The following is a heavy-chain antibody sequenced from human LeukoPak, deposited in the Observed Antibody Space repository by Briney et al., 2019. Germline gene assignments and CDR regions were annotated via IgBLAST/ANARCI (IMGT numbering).Heavy chain of an antibody. CDR3: ARGSRKGSSWYYFYGMDV. Sequence: QPGGSLRLSCAASGFTFSSYAMHWVRQAPGKGLEWVAVISYDGSNKYYADSVKGRFTISRDNSKNTLYLQMNSLRAEDTAVYYCARGSRKGSSWYYFYGMDVWGQGTTVTVS. CDR1: GFTFSSYA. D-gene: IGHD6-13*01. CDR2: ISYDGSNK. V-gene: IGHV3-30-3*01. J-gene: IGHJ6*02.